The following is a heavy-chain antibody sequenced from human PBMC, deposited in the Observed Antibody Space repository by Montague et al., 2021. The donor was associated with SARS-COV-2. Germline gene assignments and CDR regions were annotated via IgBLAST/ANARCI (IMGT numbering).Heavy chain of an antibody. J-gene: IGHJ6*02. CDR3: ARSPYRTTYLNGMDV. Sequence: TLSLTCTVSGGSIGSGDYHWSWVRQPAGKGLEWIGYIYTLGSTNYNPSLKSRVTISIDTSKNQFSLKLSSVTAADTAVYFCARSPYRTTYLNGMDVWGQGTTVTVSS. D-gene: IGHD1-14*01. CDR1: GGSIGSGDYH. V-gene: IGHV4-61*09. CDR2: IYTLGST.